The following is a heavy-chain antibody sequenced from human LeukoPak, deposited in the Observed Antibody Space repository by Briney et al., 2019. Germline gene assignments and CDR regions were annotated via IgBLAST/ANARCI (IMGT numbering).Heavy chain of an antibody. D-gene: IGHD1-1*01. CDR3: ARPGERSRRDWNLDQ. V-gene: IGHV5-51*01. CDR2: VHPRDSDT. Sequence: GESLKISCKASGYSFSNYWIGWVRQVPGKGLEWMGIVHPRDSDTRYSPSFQGQVTIPADKSISTAYLKWSSLKASDTAVYYCARPGERSRRDWNLDQWGQGTLVTVSS. J-gene: IGHJ4*02. CDR1: GYSFSNYW.